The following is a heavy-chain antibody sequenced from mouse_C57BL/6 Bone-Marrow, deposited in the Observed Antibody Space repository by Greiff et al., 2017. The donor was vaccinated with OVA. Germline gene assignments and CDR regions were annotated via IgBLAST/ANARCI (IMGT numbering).Heavy chain of an antibody. Sequence: VKLMESGAELVRPGASVTLSCKASGYTFTDYEMHWVKQTPVHGLEWIGAIDPETGGTAYNQKFKGKAILTADKSSSTAYMELRSLTSEDSAVYYCTPGYYGSSYGAMDYWGQGTSVTVSS. J-gene: IGHJ4*01. V-gene: IGHV1-15*01. CDR1: GYTFTDYE. D-gene: IGHD1-1*01. CDR3: TPGYYGSSYGAMDY. CDR2: IDPETGGT.